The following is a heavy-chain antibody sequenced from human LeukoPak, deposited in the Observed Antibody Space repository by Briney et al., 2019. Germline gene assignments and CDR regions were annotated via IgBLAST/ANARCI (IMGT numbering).Heavy chain of an antibody. CDR2: IYYSGST. V-gene: IGHV4-59*01. D-gene: IGHD4-23*01. Sequence: PSETLSLTCTVSGGSISSYYWSWIRQPPGKGLEWIGYIYYSGSTNYNPSLKGRVTISVDTSKNQFSLKLSSVTAADTAVYYCARDFNVYGGNRFDYWGQGTLVTVSS. CDR3: ARDFNVYGGNRFDY. J-gene: IGHJ4*02. CDR1: GGSISSYY.